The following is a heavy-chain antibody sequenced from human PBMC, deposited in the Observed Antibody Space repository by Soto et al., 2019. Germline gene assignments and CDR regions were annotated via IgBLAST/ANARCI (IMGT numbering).Heavy chain of an antibody. CDR2: ISANNGNT. CDR1: GYMFTSYG. CDR3: ASDWAYSGPFDD. J-gene: IGHJ4*02. V-gene: IGHV1-18*01. Sequence: QVQLVQSGAEVKKPGASVKVSCKASGYMFTSYGISWVRQAPGQGLEWMGWISANNGNTKNAQKFQGRVTMTTDTATSTDYMELRSLRSDDTDVYYCASDWAYSGPFDDWGQGNLCTVYS. D-gene: IGHD6-13*01.